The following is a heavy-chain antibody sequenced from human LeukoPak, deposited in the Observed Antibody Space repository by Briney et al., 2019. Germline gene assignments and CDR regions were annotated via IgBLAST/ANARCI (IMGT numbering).Heavy chain of an antibody. Sequence: GGSLRLSCAASRVTFSSYATNWVRHAPGKGLEWVSGISNSGGSTYYADSVKGRFTISRDNSKNTLYLQMNSLRAEDTAVYYCAKETSSSFDYWGQGTLVTVSS. J-gene: IGHJ4*02. V-gene: IGHV3-23*01. CDR1: RVTFSSYA. CDR3: AKETSSSFDY. CDR2: ISNSGGST. D-gene: IGHD6-6*01.